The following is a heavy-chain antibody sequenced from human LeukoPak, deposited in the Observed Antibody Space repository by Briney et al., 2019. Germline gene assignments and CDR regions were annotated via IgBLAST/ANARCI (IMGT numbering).Heavy chain of an antibody. J-gene: IGHJ4*02. Sequence: PGGSLRLSCAASGFTFSSYSMTWARQAPGKGLEWVSSISSTSSYIYYADSVKGRFTISRDNAKNSLYLQMNSLRAEDTAVYYCARLDDSSAYAFDYWGQGTLVTLSA. D-gene: IGHD3-22*01. CDR2: ISSTSSYI. CDR3: ARLDDSSAYAFDY. CDR1: GFTFSSYS. V-gene: IGHV3-21*01.